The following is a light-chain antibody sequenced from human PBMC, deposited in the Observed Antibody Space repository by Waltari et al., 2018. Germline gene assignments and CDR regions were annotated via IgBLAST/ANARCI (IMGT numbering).Light chain of an antibody. Sequence: QSVLTQPPSASGTPGQRVTISCSGSSSNIGTYNVNWYQHLPGAAPKRLICFNNQRPAGVPDRFSASKSGTSASLAISGLQSEDEADYYCAAWDGSLNGVVFGGGTKLTVL. V-gene: IGLV1-44*01. CDR1: SSNIGTYN. J-gene: IGLJ2*01. CDR3: AAWDGSLNGVV. CDR2: FNN.